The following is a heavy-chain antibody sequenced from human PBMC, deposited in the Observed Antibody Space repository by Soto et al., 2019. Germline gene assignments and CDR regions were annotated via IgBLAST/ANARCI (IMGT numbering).Heavy chain of an antibody. J-gene: IGHJ6*02. D-gene: IGHD6-13*01. V-gene: IGHV1-18*01. CDR2: ISAYNGNT. Sequence: ASVKVSCKASGYTFTSYGISWVRQAPGQGLEWLGWISAYNGNTNYAQKLQGRVTMTTDTSTSTAYMELRSLRSDDTVVYYCAREGFEGSSLVQEFWYYYYGMDVWGQGTTVTVSS. CDR3: AREGFEGSSLVQEFWYYYYGMDV. CDR1: GYTFTSYG.